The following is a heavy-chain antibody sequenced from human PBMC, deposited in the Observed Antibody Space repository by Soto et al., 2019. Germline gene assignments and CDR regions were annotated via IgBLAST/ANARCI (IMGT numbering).Heavy chain of an antibody. J-gene: IGHJ4*02. CDR2: MNPNSGNT. D-gene: IGHD1-26*01. CDR3: ASRVGATDFDY. Sequence: ASVKVSCKASGYTFTSYDTNWVRQATGQGLEWMGWMNPNSGNTGYAQKFQGRVTMTRNTSISTAYMELSSLRSEDTAVYYCASRVGATDFDYWGQGTLVTVSS. CDR1: GYTFTSYD. V-gene: IGHV1-8*01.